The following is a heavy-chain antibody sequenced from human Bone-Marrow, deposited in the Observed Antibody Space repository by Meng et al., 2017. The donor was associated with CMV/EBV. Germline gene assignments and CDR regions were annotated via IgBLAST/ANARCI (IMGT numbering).Heavy chain of an antibody. J-gene: IGHJ4*02. CDR3: TTVVEAHFWSGLYDFDY. Sequence: GGSLRLSCTASGFIFGVYLMGCVRQAPGKGPEWAGLSRKNGYGGTTEYAATVKGRFTISRDDSKSIAYLQMNSLKTEDTAVYYCTTVVEAHFWSGLYDFDYWGQGTLVTVSS. V-gene: IGHV3-49*04. D-gene: IGHD3-3*02. CDR2: SRKNGYGGTT. CDR1: GFIFGVYL.